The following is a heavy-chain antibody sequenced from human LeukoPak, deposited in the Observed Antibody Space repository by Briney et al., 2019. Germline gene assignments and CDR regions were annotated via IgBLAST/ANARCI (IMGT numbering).Heavy chain of an antibody. CDR3: AKSLSSSGIIKAGLEY. CDR2: ISGSGGST. D-gene: IGHD1-14*01. V-gene: IGHV3-23*01. J-gene: IGHJ4*02. Sequence: GGSLRLSCAASGFTFSNYAMNWVRXAPGKXLEWVSSISGSGGSTYYADSVKGRFTISRDNSKNTLYLQMNSLRAEDTAAYHCAKSLSSSGIIKAGLEYWGQGMLVTVSS. CDR1: GFTFSNYA.